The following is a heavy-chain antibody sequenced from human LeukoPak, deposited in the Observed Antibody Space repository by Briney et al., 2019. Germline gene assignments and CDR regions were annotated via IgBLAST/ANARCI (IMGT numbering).Heavy chain of an antibody. CDR1: GGSISSGGYY. Sequence: SETLSLTCAVSGGSISSGGYYWSWIRQPPGKGLEWIGYIYYSGSTNYNPSLKSRVTISVDTSKNQFSLKLSSVTAADTAVYYCARAYYDFWSEGYYFDYWGQGTLVTVSS. CDR3: ARAYYDFWSEGYYFDY. CDR2: IYYSGST. J-gene: IGHJ4*02. V-gene: IGHV4-61*08. D-gene: IGHD3-3*01.